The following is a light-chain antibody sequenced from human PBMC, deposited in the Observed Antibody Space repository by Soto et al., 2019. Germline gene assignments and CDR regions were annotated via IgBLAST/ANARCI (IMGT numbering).Light chain of an antibody. V-gene: IGLV1-40*01. CDR3: QSYDSSLSGFYV. CDR1: SSNIGAGYD. Sequence: QSVLTQPPSVSGAPGQSVTISCTGSSSNIGAGYDVHWYQQLPGRAPKLLIYANSNRPSGVPDRFSGSRSGTSASLAITGLQAEDEADYSCQSYDSSLSGFYVFGTGTKLTVL. J-gene: IGLJ1*01. CDR2: ANS.